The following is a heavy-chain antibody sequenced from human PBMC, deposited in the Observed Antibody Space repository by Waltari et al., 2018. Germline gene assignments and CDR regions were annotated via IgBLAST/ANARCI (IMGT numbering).Heavy chain of an antibody. CDR2: IWFDGSDK. CDR1: GFTSSNFG. Sequence: QVNLVESGGGVVQPGGSLRLSCATSGFTSSNFGRHWVRQAPGKGLEWVALIWFDGSDKFYADSVRGRFTISRDNSARTLYLDMDSLRLDDTAMYYCAKDAFGNTYLDFWGQGTLVTVSS. V-gene: IGHV3-30*02. D-gene: IGHD2-2*02. CDR3: AKDAFGNTYLDF. J-gene: IGHJ4*02.